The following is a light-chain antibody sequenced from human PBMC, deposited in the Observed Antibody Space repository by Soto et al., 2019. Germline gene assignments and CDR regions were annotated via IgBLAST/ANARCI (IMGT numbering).Light chain of an antibody. Sequence: DIVLTQSPATLSLSPVERATLSCRASQSVSSYLAWYQQKPGQAPRLLIYGASSRATGIPDRFSGSGSGTDFTLTISRLEPEDFAVYYCQQYGSSPWTFGQGTKVDIK. CDR1: QSVSSY. J-gene: IGKJ1*01. V-gene: IGKV3-20*01. CDR2: GAS. CDR3: QQYGSSPWT.